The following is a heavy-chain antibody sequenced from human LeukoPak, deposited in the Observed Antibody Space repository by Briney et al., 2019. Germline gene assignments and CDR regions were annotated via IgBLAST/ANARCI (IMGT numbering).Heavy chain of an antibody. CDR3: ARVHSSGYYGLDY. Sequence: GGSLRLSCAASGFTFSSYSMNWVRQAPGKGLEWVSYISSSSSSSIYYADSVKGRFTISRDNAKNSLYLQMNSLRAEDTAVYYCARVHSSGYYGLDYWGQGTLVTVSS. D-gene: IGHD3-22*01. V-gene: IGHV3-48*04. CDR2: ISSSSSSSI. CDR1: GFTFSSYS. J-gene: IGHJ4*02.